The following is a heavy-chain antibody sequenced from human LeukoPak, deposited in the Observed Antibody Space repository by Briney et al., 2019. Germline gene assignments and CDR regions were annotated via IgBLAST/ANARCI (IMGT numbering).Heavy chain of an antibody. CDR2: IYATGST. V-gene: IGHV4-61*02. CDR1: GGSISSGGHY. CDR3: ARAGLGNLFDY. D-gene: IGHD4-23*01. Sequence: SQTLSLTCTVSGGSISSGGHYWSWIRQPAGKGLEYLGRIYATGSTNYNPSLRSRVTISADTSMNQFSLKLSSVTAADTAVYYCARAGLGNLFDYWGQGTLVTVSS. J-gene: IGHJ4*02.